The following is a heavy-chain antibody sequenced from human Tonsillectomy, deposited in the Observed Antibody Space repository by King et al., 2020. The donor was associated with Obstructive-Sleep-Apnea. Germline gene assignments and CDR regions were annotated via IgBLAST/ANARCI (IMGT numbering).Heavy chain of an antibody. J-gene: IGHJ4*02. CDR2: IRFDGRNK. CDR1: GFGFSTYG. CDR3: AKGGCTGDRCYYDY. D-gene: IGHD2-15*01. Sequence: VQLVESGGGVVQPGGSLRLSCAASGFGFSTYGMHWVRQAPGKGLVWEAFIRFDGRNKYYVDSVKDRFTISRDNSKNTLYLQMNSLRAEDTAVYYCAKGGCTGDRCYYDYWGQGTLVTVSS. V-gene: IGHV3-30*02.